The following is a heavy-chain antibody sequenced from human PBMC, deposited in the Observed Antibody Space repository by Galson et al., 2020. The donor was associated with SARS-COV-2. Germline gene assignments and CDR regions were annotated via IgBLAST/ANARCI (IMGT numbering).Heavy chain of an antibody. V-gene: IGHV4-39*07. D-gene: IGHD3-16*01. CDR3: ARDMSGGYNWFDP. CDR2: VYYSGTT. J-gene: IGHJ5*02. Sequence: ASETLSLTCTVSGGSISSSSYYWGWIRQHPGKGLEWIGSVYYSGTTNDNPSLKSRVTISVDTSKNQFSLNLSSLTVADTAVYYCARDMSGGYNWFDPWGQGTLVTVSS. CDR1: GGSISSSSYY.